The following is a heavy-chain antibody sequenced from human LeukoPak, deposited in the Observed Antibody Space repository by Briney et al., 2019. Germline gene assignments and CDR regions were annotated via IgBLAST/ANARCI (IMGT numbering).Heavy chain of an antibody. J-gene: IGHJ3*02. CDR1: GGSISSYY. D-gene: IGHD2/OR15-2a*01. Sequence: SETLSLTCTVSGGSISSYYWSWIRQPPGKGLEWIGYIYYSGSTNYNPSLKSRVTISVDTSKNQFSLKLSSVTAADTAVYYCARDLRSIHDAFDIWGQGTMVTVSS. CDR3: ARDLRSIHDAFDI. CDR2: IYYSGST. V-gene: IGHV4-59*01.